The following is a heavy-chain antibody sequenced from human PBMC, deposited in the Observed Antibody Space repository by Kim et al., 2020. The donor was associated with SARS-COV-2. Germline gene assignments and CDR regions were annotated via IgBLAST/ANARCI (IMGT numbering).Heavy chain of an antibody. J-gene: IGHJ4*02. D-gene: IGHD5-12*01. V-gene: IGHV3-30*04. CDR3: ARAWDSRDGYNHWDLDY. CDR2: ISYDGSNK. Sequence: GGSLRLSCAASGFTFSSYAMHWVRQAPGKGLEWVAVISYDGSNKYYADSVKGRFTISRDNSKNTLYLQMNSLRAEDTAVYYCARAWDSRDGYNHWDLDYWGQGTLVTVSS. CDR1: GFTFSSYA.